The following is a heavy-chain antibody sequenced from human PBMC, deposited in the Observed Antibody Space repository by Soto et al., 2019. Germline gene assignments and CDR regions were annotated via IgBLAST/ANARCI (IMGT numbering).Heavy chain of an antibody. CDR3: ARRGYYYGSGSYYYYYYMDV. D-gene: IGHD3-10*01. Sequence: GASLKVSCKASGYTFTSYDINWVRQATGQGLEWMGWMNPNSGNTGYAQKFQGRVTMTRNTSISTAYMELSSLRSEDTAVYYCARRGYYYGSGSYYYYYYMDVWGKGTTVTVSS. CDR2: MNPNSGNT. J-gene: IGHJ6*03. V-gene: IGHV1-8*01. CDR1: GYTFTSYD.